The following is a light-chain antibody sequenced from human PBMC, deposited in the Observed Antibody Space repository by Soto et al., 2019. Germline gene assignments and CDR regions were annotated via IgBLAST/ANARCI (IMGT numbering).Light chain of an antibody. CDR3: SSYTTSNTRQIV. CDR2: DVS. V-gene: IGLV2-14*03. Sequence: VLTQPASVSGSPGQSITISCTGTSSDVGGYNYVSWYQHHPGKAPKLIIYDVSNRPSGVSNRFSGSKSGNTASLTISGLQPEDEADYYCSSYTTSNTRQIVFGTGTKVTVL. J-gene: IGLJ1*01. CDR1: SSDVGGYNY.